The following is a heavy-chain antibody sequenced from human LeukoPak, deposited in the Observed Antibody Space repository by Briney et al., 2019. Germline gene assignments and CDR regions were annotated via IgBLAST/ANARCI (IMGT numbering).Heavy chain of an antibody. J-gene: IGHJ4*02. D-gene: IGHD3-22*01. CDR2: INPSGGST. CDR1: GYTFTSYY. CDR3: ARGTPYDAPGDYFDY. Sequence: GASVKVSCKASGYTFTSYYMNWVRQAPVQGLEWMGRINPSGGSTSHAQKFQGRVTMTRDMSTSTVYMELSSLRSEDTAVYYCARGTPYDAPGDYFDYWGQGTLVTVSS. V-gene: IGHV1-46*01.